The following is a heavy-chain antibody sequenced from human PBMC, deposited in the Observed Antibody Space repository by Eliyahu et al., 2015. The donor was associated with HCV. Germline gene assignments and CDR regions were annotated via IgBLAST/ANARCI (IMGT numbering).Heavy chain of an antibody. J-gene: IGHJ4*02. D-gene: IGHD1-1*01. CDR1: GFTFSIYW. Sequence: EVQLVESGGGLVQPGGSLRLSCAASGFTFSIYWMSWVRQAPGKGLGWVANIKEDGSEKYYVDSVKGRFTISRDNDKNSLYLQINSLRAEDTAVYYCARVRPGNYFDFWGQGALLTVSS. CDR2: IKEDGSEK. CDR3: ARVRPGNYFDF. V-gene: IGHV3-7*01.